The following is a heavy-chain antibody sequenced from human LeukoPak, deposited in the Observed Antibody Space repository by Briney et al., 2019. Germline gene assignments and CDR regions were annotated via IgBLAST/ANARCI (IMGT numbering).Heavy chain of an antibody. CDR2: IIPGSGGT. D-gene: IGHD4-17*01. V-gene: IGHV1-2*06. J-gene: IGHJ5*02. CDR3: ARENYGVP. Sequence: GASVKVSCKASGYTLTVYYIHWVRQAPGQGLEWMGRIIPGSGGTNYAQTFQGRVTMTRDTSINTAYMELSRLTSDDTAVYYCARENYGVPWGQGTLVTVSS. CDR1: GYTLTVYY.